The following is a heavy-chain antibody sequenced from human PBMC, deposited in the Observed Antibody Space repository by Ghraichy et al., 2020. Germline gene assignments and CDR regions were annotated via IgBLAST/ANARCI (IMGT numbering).Heavy chain of an antibody. J-gene: IGHJ5*02. CDR3: ARDLSHYNILTGYYSSNCFDP. CDR1: GFTFSGYW. Sequence: GGSLRLSCAASGFTFSGYWMRWVRQAPGKGLEWVAHIKHDGSGQYYVDSVKGRFTISRDNAKNSLFLQMHSLRAADTAVYYCARDLSHYNILTGYYSSNCFDPWGQGTLVTVSS. D-gene: IGHD3-9*01. V-gene: IGHV3-7*03. CDR2: IKHDGSGQ.